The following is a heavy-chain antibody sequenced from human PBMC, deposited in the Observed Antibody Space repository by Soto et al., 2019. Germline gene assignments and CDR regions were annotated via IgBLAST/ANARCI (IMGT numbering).Heavy chain of an antibody. CDR3: AKVDGYSYGSIDS. V-gene: IGHV3-30*18. Sequence: ESGGGVAQPGKSLRLSCAASGLNFKSFGMHWVRQAPGKGLEWVAVISFEGSYREYVDSVKGRFTVSRDNSKNMLYLHMNSLRTEDTALYFCAKVDGYSYGSIDSWGQGTLVTVSS. CDR2: ISFEGSYR. CDR1: GLNFKSFG. J-gene: IGHJ4*02. D-gene: IGHD5-18*01.